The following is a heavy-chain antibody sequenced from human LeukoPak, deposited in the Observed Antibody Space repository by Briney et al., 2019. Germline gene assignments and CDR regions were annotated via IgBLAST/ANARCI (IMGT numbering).Heavy chain of an antibody. CDR3: AFMVRGAHKQYYFDY. J-gene: IGHJ4*02. V-gene: IGHV1-18*04. D-gene: IGHD3-10*01. CDR2: ISAYYGNT. Sequence: ASVKASCKASGYTFTSYGISWVRQAPGQGLEWMGWISAYYGNTNYAQKLQGRVTMTTDTSTSTAYMELRSLRSDDTAVYYCAFMVRGAHKQYYFDYWGQGTLVTVSS. CDR1: GYTFTSYG.